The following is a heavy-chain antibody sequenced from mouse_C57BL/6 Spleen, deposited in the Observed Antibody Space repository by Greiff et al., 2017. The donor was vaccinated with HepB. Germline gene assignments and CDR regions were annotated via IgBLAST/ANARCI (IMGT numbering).Heavy chain of an antibody. D-gene: IGHD1-1*01. Sequence: VQLQQPGAELVKPGASVKMSCKASGYTFTSYWITWVKQRPGQGLEWIGDIYPGSGSTNYNEKFKSKATLTVDTSSSTAYMQLSSLTSEDSAVYYCARRTTVEKAFDYWGQGTTLTVSS. CDR1: GYTFTSYW. J-gene: IGHJ2*01. CDR2: IYPGSGST. CDR3: ARRTTVEKAFDY. V-gene: IGHV1-55*01.